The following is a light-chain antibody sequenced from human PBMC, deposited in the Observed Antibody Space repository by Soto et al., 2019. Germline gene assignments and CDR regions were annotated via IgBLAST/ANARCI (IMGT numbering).Light chain of an antibody. J-gene: IGKJ1*01. V-gene: IGKV3-15*01. CDR3: QQYDNWPRT. CDR1: QSVRSN. CDR2: AAS. Sequence: EIVMTQSPATLSVSPGERATLSCRASQSVRSNLAWYQQKPGQAPRLLIYAASTRATGIPARFRGSGSGTEFTLTISSLQSEDFVVYYCQQYDNWPRTFGQGTKVEIK.